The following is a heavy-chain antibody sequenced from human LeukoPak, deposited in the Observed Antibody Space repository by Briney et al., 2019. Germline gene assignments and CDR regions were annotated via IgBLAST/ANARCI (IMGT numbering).Heavy chain of an antibody. D-gene: IGHD1-1*01. CDR1: GGTISSCY. Sequence: SETLSLTCTVSGGTISSCYWSWIRQPPGKGLEWIGYIYYSGSTNYNPSLKSRVTISVDTSKNQFSLKLSSVSAADTAVYYCARDSDRYSPDYYYGMDVWGQGTTVTVSS. CDR3: ARDSDRYSPDYYYGMDV. V-gene: IGHV4-59*01. J-gene: IGHJ6*02. CDR2: IYYSGST.